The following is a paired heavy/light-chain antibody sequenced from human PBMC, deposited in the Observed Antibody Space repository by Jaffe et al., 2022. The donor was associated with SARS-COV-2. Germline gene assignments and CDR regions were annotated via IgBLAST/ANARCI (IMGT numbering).Heavy chain of an antibody. Sequence: EVQLVESGGGLAQPGGSLRLSCAASGFTFSRYWMSWVRQAPGKGLEWVAKMNQDGSEKYYVDSVKGRFTISRDNAKNSLYLQMNSLRAEDTDLFDCARGDKRGPYYYGMDVWGQGTTVTVSS. D-gene: IGHD2-21*02. V-gene: IGHV3-7*01. CDR3: ARGDKRGPYYYGMDV. CDR1: GFTFSRYW. CDR2: MNQDGSEK. J-gene: IGHJ6*02.
Light chain of an antibody. J-gene: IGLJ2*01. V-gene: IGLV6-57*01. Sequence: NFMLTQPQSVSESPGKTVTISCTRSSGSIASNYVQWYQQRPGSSPTTVIYEDNQRPSGVPDRFSGSIDSSSNSASLRISGLKTEDEADYYCQSYDGSKVIFGGGTKLTVL. CDR1: SGSIASNY. CDR2: EDN. CDR3: QSYDGSKVI.